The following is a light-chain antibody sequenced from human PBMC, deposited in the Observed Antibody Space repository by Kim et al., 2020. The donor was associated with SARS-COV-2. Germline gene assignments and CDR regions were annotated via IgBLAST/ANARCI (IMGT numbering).Light chain of an antibody. CDR3: QHYHNWPAGHT. Sequence: LGKRATLSCRARQSVSSSLAWYQQKPGQGPRLLIYGASTRATGIPARFSGSGSGTEFTLSISSLQSEDSAIYYCQHYHNWPAGHTFGQGTKLEI. J-gene: IGKJ2*01. CDR2: GAS. CDR1: QSVSSS. V-gene: IGKV3-15*01.